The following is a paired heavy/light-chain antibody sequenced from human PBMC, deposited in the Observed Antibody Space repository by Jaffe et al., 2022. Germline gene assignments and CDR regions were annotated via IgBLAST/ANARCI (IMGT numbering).Light chain of an antibody. Sequence: EIVMTQSPVTLSVSPGERATLSCRASQSVSSNLAWYQQKPGQAPRLLIYGASTRATGVPARFSGSGSGTEFTLTISSLQSEDFALYYCQQYNSWWTFGQGTKVEIK. J-gene: IGKJ1*01. CDR3: QQYNSWWT. CDR1: QSVSSN. CDR2: GAS. V-gene: IGKV3-15*01.
Heavy chain of an antibody. CDR1: GGSIDTYY. D-gene: IGHD6-19*01. CDR2: IFHSGSS. Sequence: QVQLQESGPGLVKPSETLSLTCTVSGGSIDTYYWNWIRQSPGKGLEWIGYIFHSGSSNYNPSLKSRVTISVDTSKNQFSLKLTSVTPADTAVYYCAREGLRSGYFDIWGQGTVVTVSS. V-gene: IGHV4-59*01. CDR3: AREGLRSGYFDI. J-gene: IGHJ3*02.